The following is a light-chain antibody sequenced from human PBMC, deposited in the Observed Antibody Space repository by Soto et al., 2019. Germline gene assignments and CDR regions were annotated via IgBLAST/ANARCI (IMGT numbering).Light chain of an antibody. J-gene: IGKJ1*01. Sequence: EIVLTQCPAPLSLSPVEIVTLSCGGSQSVSSNYLAWYQQKPGQAPRLLIYGASTRATGIPDRFSGSGSGTDFTLTISSLEFGDSAVYYCQQYGSSPTWTFGQGTKV. CDR1: QSVSSNY. CDR2: GAS. V-gene: IGKV3-20*01. CDR3: QQYGSSPTWT.